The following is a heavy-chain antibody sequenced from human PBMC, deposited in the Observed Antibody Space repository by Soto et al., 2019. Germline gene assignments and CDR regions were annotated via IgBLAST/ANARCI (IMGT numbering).Heavy chain of an antibody. CDR1: GYSFTSYG. D-gene: IGHD6-13*01. V-gene: IGHV1-18*01. Sequence: QGQLVQSGAEVKKPGASVKVSCKTSGYSFTSYGISWVRQAPGQGLEWMAWISAYNGNTDYAQKLQGRVTMTTDTSTSTVNMELRSLRFDDTAVYYCARDGIIAAGTMDYYNYYGMDVWGQGTTVTVSS. CDR3: ARDGIIAAGTMDYYNYYGMDV. J-gene: IGHJ6*02. CDR2: ISAYNGNT.